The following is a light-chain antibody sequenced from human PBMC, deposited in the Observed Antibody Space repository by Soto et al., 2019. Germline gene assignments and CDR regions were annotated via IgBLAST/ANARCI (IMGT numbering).Light chain of an antibody. Sequence: DMQVTQSPSTLSASVGDTVTITCRASQSISSWLAWYQQKSGKAPKLLIHDGSTLQSGIPSRFSGSGSGTDFTLTISGRQPGDFATYYCQHYSSYSPTFGPGTTVAIK. J-gene: IGKJ3*01. CDR1: QSISSW. CDR3: QHYSSYSPT. V-gene: IGKV1-5*01. CDR2: DGS.